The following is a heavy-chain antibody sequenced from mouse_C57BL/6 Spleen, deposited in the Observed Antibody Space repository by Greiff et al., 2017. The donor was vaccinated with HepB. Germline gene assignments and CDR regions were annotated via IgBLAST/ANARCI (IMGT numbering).Heavy chain of an antibody. CDR1: GFTFSDYG. Sequence: EVHLVESGGGLVKPGGSLKLSCAASGFTFSDYGMHWVRQAPEKGLEWVAYISSGSSTIYYADTVKGRFTISRDNAKNTLFLQMTSLRSEDTAMYYCARRPPSYYYGSSYYAMDYWGQGTSVTVSS. V-gene: IGHV5-17*01. J-gene: IGHJ4*01. D-gene: IGHD1-1*01. CDR2: ISSGSSTI. CDR3: ARRPPSYYYGSSYYAMDY.